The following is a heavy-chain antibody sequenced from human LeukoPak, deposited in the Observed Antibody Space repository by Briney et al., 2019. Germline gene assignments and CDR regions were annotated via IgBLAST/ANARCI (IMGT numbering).Heavy chain of an antibody. CDR1: RFTFTTAW. J-gene: IGHJ4*02. V-gene: IGHV3-15*01. CDR2: IKSKADGGTS. CDR3: TTEVMGRPYFDY. Sequence: PGGSLRLSCVAPRFTFTTAWMAWVRQAPGKGLEWVGRIKSKADGGTSEHAAPVKGRFTISRDDSKNTLYLQMNSLKTEDTAVYFCTTEVMGRPYFDYWGPGILVTVSS. D-gene: IGHD2-21*01.